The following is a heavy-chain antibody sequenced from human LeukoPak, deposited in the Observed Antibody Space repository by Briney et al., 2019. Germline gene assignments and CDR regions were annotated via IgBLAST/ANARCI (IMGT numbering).Heavy chain of an antibody. CDR2: INSDGSGT. V-gene: IGHV3-74*01. CDR3: ARTEGTVAYDS. CDR1: GFTFSSYW. J-gene: IGHJ5*01. D-gene: IGHD4-23*01. Sequence: GGSLRLSCAASGFTFSSYWMHWVRQAPGKGLVWVSRINSDGSGTIYADSVRGRFTISRDNAKNTLYLQVNSLRAEDTAVYYCARTEGTVAYDSWGQGTLVTASP.